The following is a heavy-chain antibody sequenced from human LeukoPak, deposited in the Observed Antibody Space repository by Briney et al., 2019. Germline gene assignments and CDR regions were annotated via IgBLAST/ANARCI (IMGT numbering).Heavy chain of an antibody. V-gene: IGHV3-7*04. CDR1: GFTFSNYW. CDR2: IKEDGSDK. D-gene: IGHD6-19*01. CDR3: ARARYTSGWETLDY. J-gene: IGHJ4*02. Sequence: GGSLRLSCAASGFTFSNYWMSWVRQAPGEGLEWVANIKEDGSDKYYVDSVKGRFTISRDNAKNSQYLQMNSLRAEDTAVYYCARARYTSGWETLDYWGQGTLVTVSS.